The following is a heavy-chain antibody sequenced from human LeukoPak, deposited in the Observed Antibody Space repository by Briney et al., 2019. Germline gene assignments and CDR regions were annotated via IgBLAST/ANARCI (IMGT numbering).Heavy chain of an antibody. CDR2: IYTSGSP. CDR3: ARSVAVAARPDYYYYMDV. CDR1: GGSISRYY. J-gene: IGHJ6*03. V-gene: IGHV4-4*07. D-gene: IGHD6-6*01. Sequence: PSETLSLTCTVSGGSISRYYWSWIRQPAGKGLEWIGRIYTSGSPNYNPSLKSRVTMSIDTSKNQFSLKLSSVTAADTAVYYCARSVAVAARPDYYYYMDVWGKGTTVTVSS.